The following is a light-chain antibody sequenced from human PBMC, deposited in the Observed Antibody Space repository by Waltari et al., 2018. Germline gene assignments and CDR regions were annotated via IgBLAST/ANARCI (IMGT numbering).Light chain of an antibody. CDR2: DVN. V-gene: IGLV2-8*01. Sequence: QSALTQPPSASGSPGQSVTISCTGSSSDIGSTNHVSWYQHPPGTAPKLIISDVNQRPSGVPDRFFCSKSGNTASLTGSCLQAEDEAIYYCHSYPFDNNWVFGGGTKVTVL. CDR3: HSYPFDNNWV. CDR1: SSDIGSTNH. J-gene: IGLJ3*02.